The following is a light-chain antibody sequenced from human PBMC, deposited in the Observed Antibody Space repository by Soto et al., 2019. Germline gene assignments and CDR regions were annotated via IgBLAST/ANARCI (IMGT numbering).Light chain of an antibody. CDR2: GVS. Sequence: DIQMTQSRSSLSQSLGDRVTITCRPSQSVSTYLNWYSQKSGGAPKLLLHGVSTLENGTPSRFSGSRRATDFTLTINTLQPEDFAVYYCQQRRNWPPAITFGQGTKLDIK. J-gene: IGKJ5*01. CDR1: QSVSTY. V-gene: IGKV1-39*01. CDR3: QQRRNWPPAIT.